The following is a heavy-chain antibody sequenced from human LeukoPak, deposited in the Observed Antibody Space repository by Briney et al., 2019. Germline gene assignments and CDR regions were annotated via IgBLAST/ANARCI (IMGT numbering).Heavy chain of an antibody. Sequence: ASVKVSCKAPGYSFTGYYMHSVRQAPGQGRGWRGWINPNSGGTNYAQKFQGRVTMTRDTYISTAYMELSRLRSDDTAVYYCARDEGYGSGSYYNDYYYYYYMDVWGKGTTVTVSS. J-gene: IGHJ6*03. CDR3: ARDEGYGSGSYYNDYYYYYYMDV. CDR1: GYSFTGYY. D-gene: IGHD3-10*01. CDR2: INPNSGGT. V-gene: IGHV1-2*02.